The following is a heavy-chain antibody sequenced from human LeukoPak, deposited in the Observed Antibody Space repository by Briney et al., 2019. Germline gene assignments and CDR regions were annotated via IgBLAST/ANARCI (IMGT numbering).Heavy chain of an antibody. CDR3: ARLGYCSGGSCYSLDY. V-gene: IGHV3-30-3*01. D-gene: IGHD2-15*01. J-gene: IGHJ4*02. CDR1: GFTFSSYA. CDR2: ISYDGSNK. Sequence: GESLRLSCAASGFTFSSYAMHWVRQAPGKGLEWVAVISYDGSNKYYADSVKGRFTISRDNSKNTLYLQMNSLRAEDTAVYYCARLGYCSGGSCYSLDYWGQGTLVTVSS.